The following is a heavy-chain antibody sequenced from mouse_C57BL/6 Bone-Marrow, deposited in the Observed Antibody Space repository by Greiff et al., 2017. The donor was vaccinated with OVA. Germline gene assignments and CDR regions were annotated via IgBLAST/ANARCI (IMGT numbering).Heavy chain of an antibody. Sequence: QVQLQQSGAELARPGASVKMSCKASGYTFPSYTMHWVKQRPGQGLEWIGYINPSSGYTKYNQKFKDKATLTADKSSSTAYMQLSSLTSEDSAVYYCARRKGLRREFAYWGQGTLVTVSA. D-gene: IGHD2-2*01. J-gene: IGHJ3*01. CDR2: INPSSGYT. CDR1: GYTFPSYT. CDR3: ARRKGLRREFAY. V-gene: IGHV1-4*01.